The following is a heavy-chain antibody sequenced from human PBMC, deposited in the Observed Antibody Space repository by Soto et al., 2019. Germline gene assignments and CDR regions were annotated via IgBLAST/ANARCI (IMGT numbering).Heavy chain of an antibody. CDR3: ARRKSPHDY. V-gene: IGHV3-30-3*01. CDR2: ISYDGSNK. J-gene: IGHJ4*02. Sequence: GGSLRLSCAASGFTFSSYAMHWVRQAPGKGLEWVAVISYDGSNKYYADSVKGRFTISRDNSKNTLYLQMNSLRAEDTAVYYCARRKSPHDYWGQGTLVTVSS. CDR1: GFTFSSYA.